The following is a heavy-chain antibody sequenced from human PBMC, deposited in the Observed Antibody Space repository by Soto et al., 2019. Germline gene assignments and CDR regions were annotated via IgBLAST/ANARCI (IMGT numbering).Heavy chain of an antibody. V-gene: IGHV3-15*07. CDR1: GFTFSNAW. CDR2: IKSKTDGETI. CDR3: FGDLDY. D-gene: IGHD3-10*01. Sequence: PGGSLRLSCAASGFTFSNAWMNWVRQAPGKGLEWVGRIKSKTDGETIDYAAPVEGRFTISRDDSKNTLYLQMNSLKTEETGVYYCFGDLDYWGQGILVTVSS. J-gene: IGHJ4*02.